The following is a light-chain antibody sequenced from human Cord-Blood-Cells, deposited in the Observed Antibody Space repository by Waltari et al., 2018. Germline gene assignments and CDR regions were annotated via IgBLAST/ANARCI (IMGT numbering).Light chain of an antibody. V-gene: IGLV2-23*01. CDR2: EGS. J-gene: IGLJ2*01. Sequence: QSALTQPASVSGSPGQSITISCTGTSSDVGSYNLVSWYQQHPGKAPKLMIYEGSKRPSGVSNRCSGSKSVNTASLTISGLQAEDEADYYCCSYAGSSTVVFGGGTKLTVL. CDR1: SSDVGSYNL. CDR3: CSYAGSSTVV.